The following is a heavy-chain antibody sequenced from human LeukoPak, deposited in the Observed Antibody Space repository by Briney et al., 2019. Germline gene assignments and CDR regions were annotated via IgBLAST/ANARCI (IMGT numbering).Heavy chain of an antibody. Sequence: GASLRLSCAASGFTFSSYAMSWVRQAPGKGLEWVSSITASGGSTYYADSVKGRFTVSRDNSKNTLYLQMNSLTVEDTAVYYCAPGSNWPGYFDYWGQGTLVTVSS. V-gene: IGHV3-23*01. CDR1: GFTFSSYA. CDR3: APGSNWPGYFDY. J-gene: IGHJ4*02. D-gene: IGHD1-26*01. CDR2: ITASGGST.